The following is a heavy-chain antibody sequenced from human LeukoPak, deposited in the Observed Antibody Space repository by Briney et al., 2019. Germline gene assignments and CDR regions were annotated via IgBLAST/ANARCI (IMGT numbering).Heavy chain of an antibody. Sequence: ASVKVSCKASGYTFTSYGISWVRQAPGQGLEWMGWISAYNGNTNYAQKLQGRVTMTADTSTSTAYMELRSLRSDDTAVYYCARESITMVRGVIYYYYGMDVWGQGTTVTVS. V-gene: IGHV1-18*01. CDR1: GYTFTSYG. CDR2: ISAYNGNT. CDR3: ARESITMVRGVIYYYYGMDV. D-gene: IGHD3-10*01. J-gene: IGHJ6*02.